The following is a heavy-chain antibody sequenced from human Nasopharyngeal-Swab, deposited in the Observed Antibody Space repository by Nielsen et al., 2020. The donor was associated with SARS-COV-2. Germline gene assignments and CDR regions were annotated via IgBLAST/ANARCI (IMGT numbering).Heavy chain of an antibody. CDR2: IYYSGNT. CDR1: GASITSGGYY. CDR3: ARGWAGHYFDY. Sequence: SETLSLTCTVSGASITSGGYYWSWIRHPPGRGLEWIGYIYYSGNTFYNPSLKSRVTMSVDTSENQFSLNLNSVTAADTAVDYCARGWAGHYFDYWGQGTLVTVSS. J-gene: IGHJ4*02. V-gene: IGHV4-31*03. D-gene: IGHD1-26*01.